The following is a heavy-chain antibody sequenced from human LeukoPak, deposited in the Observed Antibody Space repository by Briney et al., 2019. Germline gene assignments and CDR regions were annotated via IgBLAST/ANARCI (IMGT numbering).Heavy chain of an antibody. CDR1: GFTFSSCA. Sequence: AGGSLRLSCAASGFTFSSCAMSWVRLAPGKGLEWVSAISGSGGSTYYADSVKGRFTISRDNSKNTLYLQMNSLRSEDTAVYYCAKDGPFDFWGGYPSSYYMDVWGKGTTVIVSS. J-gene: IGHJ6*03. CDR3: AKDGPFDFWGGYPSSYYMDV. CDR2: ISGSGGST. D-gene: IGHD3-3*01. V-gene: IGHV3-23*01.